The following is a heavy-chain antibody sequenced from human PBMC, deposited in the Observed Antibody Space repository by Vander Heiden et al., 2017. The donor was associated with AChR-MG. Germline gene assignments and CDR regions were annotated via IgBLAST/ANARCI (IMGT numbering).Heavy chain of an antibody. J-gene: IGHJ6*02. CDR1: GFTFSSYS. Sequence: EVQLVESGGGLVKPGGSLRLSCAASGFTFSSYSMNWVRQAPGKGLEWVSSISSSSSYIYYADSVKGRFTISRDNAKNSLYLQMNSLRAEDTAVYYCARSPSIPYGMDVWGQGTTVTVSS. CDR2: ISSSSSYI. V-gene: IGHV3-21*01. CDR3: ARSPSIPYGMDV.